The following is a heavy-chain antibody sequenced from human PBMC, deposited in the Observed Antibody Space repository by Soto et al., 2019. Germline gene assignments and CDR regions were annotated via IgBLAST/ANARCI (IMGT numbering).Heavy chain of an antibody. V-gene: IGHV1-3*01. CDR2: INVGNGNT. CDR3: ARDGGDYGDYPLDAVKLYYYYYGMDV. J-gene: IGHJ6*02. D-gene: IGHD4-17*01. Sequence: ASVKVSCKASGYTFTSYAMHWVRQAPGQRLEWMGWINVGNGNTKYSQKFQGRVTITRDTSASTAYMELSSLRSEDTAVYYCARDGGDYGDYPLDAVKLYYYYYGMDVWGQGTTVTVSS. CDR1: GYTFTSYA.